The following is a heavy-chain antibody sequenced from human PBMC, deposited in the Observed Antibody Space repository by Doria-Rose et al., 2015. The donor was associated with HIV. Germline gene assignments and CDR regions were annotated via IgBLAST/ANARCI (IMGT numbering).Heavy chain of an antibody. J-gene: IGHJ4*02. CDR3: SLIKCSRWYHKDYFDF. Sequence: QVTLKESGPVLVKPTETLTLTCTVSGVSLSSPGMGVSWVRQPPGKALEWLANIFTDDERSYKTSLKSRLNIFRVSSKSQVLLTMTDMYSVDTATYYCSLIKCSRWYHKDYFDFRGQGTLVIV. CDR2: IFTDDER. V-gene: IGHV2-26*01. CDR1: GVSLSSPGMG. D-gene: IGHD6-13*01.